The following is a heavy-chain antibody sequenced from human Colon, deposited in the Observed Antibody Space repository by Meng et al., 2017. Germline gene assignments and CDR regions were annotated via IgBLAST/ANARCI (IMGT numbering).Heavy chain of an antibody. CDR3: CGGIAGTGRPLYFDY. D-gene: IGHD1-14*01. V-gene: IGHV4-4*02. CDR1: GGPFTSGNF. J-gene: IGHJ4*02. CDR2: IYDYGRT. Sequence: QVQLHESGPGLVKPSGTLSLTCPVSGGPFTSGNFWGWVRQNPGKGLEWIGEIYDYGRTNYNPSLMSRVTISIDKSKSQFSLDLSSVIAADTAVYYCCGGIAGTGRPLYFDYWGQGTLVTVSS.